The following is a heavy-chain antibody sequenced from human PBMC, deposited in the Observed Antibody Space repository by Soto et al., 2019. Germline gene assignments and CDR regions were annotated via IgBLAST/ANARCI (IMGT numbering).Heavy chain of an antibody. CDR2: IYYSGST. CDR1: GGSISSGGYY. D-gene: IGHD2-15*01. CDR3: ARGLWGYCSGGSGGGFDP. J-gene: IGHJ5*02. V-gene: IGHV4-31*03. Sequence: QVQLQESGPGLVKPSQTLSLTCTVSGGSISSGGYYWSWIRQHPGKGLEWIGYIYYSGSTYYNPSLRSRVTISGDTAKNQFSLKLSSVTAADTAVYYCARGLWGYCSGGSGGGFDPWGQGTLVTVSS.